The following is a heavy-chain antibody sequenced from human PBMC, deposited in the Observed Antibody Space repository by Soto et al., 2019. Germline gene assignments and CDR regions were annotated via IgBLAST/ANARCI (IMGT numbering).Heavy chain of an antibody. CDR2: IYYSGST. D-gene: IGHD1-26*01. J-gene: IGHJ4*02. V-gene: IGHV4-61*01. Sequence: SETLSLTCTVSGGSVSSGSYYWSWIRQPPGKGLEWIGYIYYSGSTNYNPSLKSRVTISVDTSKNQFSLKLSSVTAEDTAVYYCARTRTPGGSYLFDSWGQGTLVTVSS. CDR1: GGSVSSGSYY. CDR3: ARTRTPGGSYLFDS.